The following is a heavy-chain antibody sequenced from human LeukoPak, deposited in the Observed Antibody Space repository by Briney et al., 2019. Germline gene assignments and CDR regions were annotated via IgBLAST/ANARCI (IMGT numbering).Heavy chain of an antibody. CDR2: INHSRST. CDR3: ARGRGWFGELRKRWFDP. CDR1: GGSFSGYY. Sequence: PSETLSLTCAVYGGSFSGYYWNWLRQPPGKGLEWIGEINHSRSTNYNPSLKSRVTISVDTSKNQFSLKLSSVTAADTAVYYCARGRGWFGELRKRWFDPWGQGTLVTVSS. V-gene: IGHV4-34*01. J-gene: IGHJ5*02. D-gene: IGHD3-10*01.